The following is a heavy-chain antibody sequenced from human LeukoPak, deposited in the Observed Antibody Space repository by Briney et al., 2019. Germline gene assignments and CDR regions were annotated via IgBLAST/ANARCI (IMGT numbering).Heavy chain of an antibody. J-gene: IGHJ5*02. D-gene: IGHD2-2*01. Sequence: SETLSLTCTVSGVSISSYYWNWIRQPAGKGLEWIGRIHTSGSTNSNPSLKSRVTISVDTSKNQFSLKLSSVTAADTAVYYCARGAQVVPASVWFDPWGQGTLVTVSS. V-gene: IGHV4-4*07. CDR1: GVSISSYY. CDR2: IHTSGST. CDR3: ARGAQVVPASVWFDP.